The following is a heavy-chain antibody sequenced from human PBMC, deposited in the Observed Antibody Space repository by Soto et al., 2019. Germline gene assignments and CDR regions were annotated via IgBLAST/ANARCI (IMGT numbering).Heavy chain of an antibody. Sequence: GGSLRLSCAASGFTFSSYAMSWVRQAPGKGLEWVSAISGSGGSTYYADSVKGRFTISRDNSKNTLYLQMNSLRAEDTAVYYCRWTMVRGVIINFDYWGQGTLVTVSS. D-gene: IGHD3-10*01. CDR3: RWTMVRGVIINFDY. CDR1: GFTFSSYA. CDR2: ISGSGGST. J-gene: IGHJ4*02. V-gene: IGHV3-23*01.